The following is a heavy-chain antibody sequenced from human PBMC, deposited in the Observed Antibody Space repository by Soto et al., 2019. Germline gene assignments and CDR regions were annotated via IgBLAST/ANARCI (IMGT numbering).Heavy chain of an antibody. V-gene: IGHV3-30-3*01. Sequence: GGSLRLSCAASGFTFSSYAMHWVRQAPGKGLEWVAVISYDGSNKYYADSVKGRFTISRDNSKNTLYLQMNSLRAEDTAVYYCARDRRDYYDSSGYPTPYYFDYWGQGTLVTVSS. CDR2: ISYDGSNK. D-gene: IGHD3-22*01. J-gene: IGHJ4*02. CDR1: GFTFSSYA. CDR3: ARDRRDYYDSSGYPTPYYFDY.